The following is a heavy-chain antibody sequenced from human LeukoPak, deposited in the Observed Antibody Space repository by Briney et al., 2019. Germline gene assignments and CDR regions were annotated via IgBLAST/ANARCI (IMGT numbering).Heavy chain of an antibody. CDR1: GFTFSSYS. CDR3: ATGSGSYYDS. Sequence: GGSLRLSCAASGFTFSSYSMNWVRQAPGKGLAWVSYISSSSSTIYYADSVKGRFTISRDNAKNSLYLQMNSLRAEDTAVYYCATGSGSYYDSWGQGTLVTVSS. J-gene: IGHJ4*02. V-gene: IGHV3-48*01. CDR2: ISSSSSTI. D-gene: IGHD3-10*01.